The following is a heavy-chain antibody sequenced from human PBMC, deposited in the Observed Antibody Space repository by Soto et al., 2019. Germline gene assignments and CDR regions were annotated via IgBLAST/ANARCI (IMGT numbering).Heavy chain of an antibody. CDR3: ERDLSSLGWLALGAPFDS. Sequence: GGSLRLSCAASGFTFSSYAMNWVRQAPGKGLEWVSSVSANGRNTYYADSVKGRFTVSRDKSKNALFLQLDSLRVEDTAIYYCERDLSSLGWLALGAPFDSWGPGTLVTVSS. J-gene: IGHJ4*02. D-gene: IGHD3-22*01. CDR2: VSANGRNT. CDR1: GFTFSSYA. V-gene: IGHV3-23*01.